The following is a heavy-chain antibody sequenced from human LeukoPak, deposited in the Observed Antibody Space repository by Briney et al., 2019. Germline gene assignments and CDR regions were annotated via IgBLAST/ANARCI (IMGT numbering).Heavy chain of an antibody. J-gene: IGHJ4*02. V-gene: IGHV1-18*04. Sequence: ASVKVSCKASGYTFTSYGISWGRQAPGQGLEWMGWISAYNGNTNYAQKLRGRVTMTTDTSTSTAYMELRSLRSDDTAVYYCARGGYFDFQTPFDYWGQGTLVTVSS. D-gene: IGHD3-9*01. CDR2: ISAYNGNT. CDR1: GYTFTSYG. CDR3: ARGGYFDFQTPFDY.